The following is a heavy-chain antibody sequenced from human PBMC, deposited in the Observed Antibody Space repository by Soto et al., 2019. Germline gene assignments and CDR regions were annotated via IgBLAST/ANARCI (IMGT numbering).Heavy chain of an antibody. CDR1: GFTFNHYA. CDR2: IGGSGDSS. CDR3: AKENIVVVTSGDFDN. D-gene: IGHD2-21*02. J-gene: IGHJ4*02. Sequence: EVQMLESGGGLVQPGGSLRLSCTASGFTFNHYAMSWVRQAPGKGLGGVSSIGGSGDSSYYADSVKGRFTISRDNSKNTLYLQMSSLRAEDTALYYCAKENIVVVTSGDFDNWGQGTLVTVSS. V-gene: IGHV3-23*01.